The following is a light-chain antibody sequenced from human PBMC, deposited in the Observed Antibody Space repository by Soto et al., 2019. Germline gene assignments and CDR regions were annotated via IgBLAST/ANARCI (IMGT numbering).Light chain of an antibody. CDR3: CSYAGSYTWV. J-gene: IGLJ3*02. V-gene: IGLV2-11*01. Sequence: QSALTQPRSVSGSPGQSVTISCTGTSSDVANYNYVAWYRQHPGNAPKLMIYDVAQRPSGVPDRFSGSKSGNTASLTISGLHAEDEADYYCCSYAGSYTWVFGGGTKLTVL. CDR1: SSDVANYNY. CDR2: DVA.